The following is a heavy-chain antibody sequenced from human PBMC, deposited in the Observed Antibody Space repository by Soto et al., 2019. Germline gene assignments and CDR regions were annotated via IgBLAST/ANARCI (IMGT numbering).Heavy chain of an antibody. Sequence: SETLSLTCAVYGGSFSGYYWSWLRQPPGKGLEWIGEINHSGSPNYNPSLKSRVTISVDTSKNQFSLKMTSVTAADTAVYYCATANWSHHYFDPWGQGTLVTVSS. D-gene: IGHD1-1*01. CDR3: ATANWSHHYFDP. CDR1: GGSFSGYY. V-gene: IGHV4-34*01. J-gene: IGHJ5*02. CDR2: INHSGSP.